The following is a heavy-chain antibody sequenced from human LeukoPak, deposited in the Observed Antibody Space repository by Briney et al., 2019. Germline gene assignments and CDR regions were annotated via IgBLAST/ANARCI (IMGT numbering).Heavy chain of an antibody. V-gene: IGHV3-23*01. CDR1: GVAFRSDT. CDR2: ISVSGAST. D-gene: IGHD1-26*01. J-gene: IGHJ4*02. Sequence: PGGSLRLSSAASGVAFRSDTMSSGCQTPRGRLWKVSGISVSGASTSYADSAKGRFTISRDNSKNTLLLQMNSLRAEDTAVYYCAKDRVVGSTYYFDYWGEGALVTVSS. CDR3: AKDRVVGSTYYFDY.